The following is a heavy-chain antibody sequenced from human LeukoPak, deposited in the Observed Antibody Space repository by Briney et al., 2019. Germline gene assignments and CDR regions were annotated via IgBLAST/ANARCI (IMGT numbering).Heavy chain of an antibody. Sequence: ASVTVSCKASGYTFTSYYMHWVRQAPGQGLEWMGIINPSGGSTSYAQKFQGRVTMTRDTSTSTVYMELSSLRSEDTAVYYCARDLGPYYDIVTGLDYWGQGTLVTVSS. V-gene: IGHV1-46*03. CDR1: GYTFTSYY. CDR3: ARDLGPYYDIVTGLDY. D-gene: IGHD3-9*01. J-gene: IGHJ4*02. CDR2: INPSGGST.